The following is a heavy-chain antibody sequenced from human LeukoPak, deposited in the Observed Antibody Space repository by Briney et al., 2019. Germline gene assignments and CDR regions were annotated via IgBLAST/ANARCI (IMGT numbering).Heavy chain of an antibody. D-gene: IGHD3-10*01. CDR2: IRYDGSNK. V-gene: IGHV3-33*01. Sequence: GGSLRLSCAASGFTFSSYGMHWVRQAPGKGLEWVAVIRYDGSNKYYADSVKGRFTISRDNSKNTLYLQMNSLRAEDTAVYYCARDPMVRGKSYFDYWGQGTLVTVSS. CDR1: GFTFSSYG. J-gene: IGHJ4*02. CDR3: ARDPMVRGKSYFDY.